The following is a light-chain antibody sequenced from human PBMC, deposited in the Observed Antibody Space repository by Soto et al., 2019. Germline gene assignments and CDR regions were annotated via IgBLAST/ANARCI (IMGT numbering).Light chain of an antibody. CDR3: QQYDNTPPWT. J-gene: IGKJ1*01. V-gene: IGKV3-20*01. CDR2: AAS. Sequence: EIVLTQSPGTLSLSPGERATLSCRASQIITSSYLAWYQQKPGQSPRLLIYAASSRATGIPDRFSGSGSGTDFTLTITRLEPEDFAVYYCQQYDNTPPWTFGQGTKVEIK. CDR1: QIITSSY.